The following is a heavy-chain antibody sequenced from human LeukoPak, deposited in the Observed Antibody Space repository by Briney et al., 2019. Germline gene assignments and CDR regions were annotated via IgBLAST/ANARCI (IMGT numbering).Heavy chain of an antibody. Sequence: SETLSLTCAVYGESFSGYYWSWMRQPPGKGLEWIGEINHSGSTNYNPSLKSRVTISVDTSKNQFSLKLSSVTAADTAVYYCASIIENYYDSSGYYPGLDFDYWGQGTLVTVSS. CDR2: INHSGST. V-gene: IGHV4-34*01. CDR3: ASIIENYYDSSGYYPGLDFDY. CDR1: GESFSGYY. D-gene: IGHD3-22*01. J-gene: IGHJ4*02.